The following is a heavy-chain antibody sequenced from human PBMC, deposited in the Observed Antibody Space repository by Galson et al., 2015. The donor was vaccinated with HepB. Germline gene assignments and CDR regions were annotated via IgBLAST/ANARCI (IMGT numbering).Heavy chain of an antibody. D-gene: IGHD1-26*01. CDR3: ASAIVGATYFDY. V-gene: IGHV3-30*03. CDR1: GFTFSNYG. Sequence: SLRLSCAASGFTFSNYGMHWVRQAPGKGLEWVTFISYDGSNKYYADSVKGRFTISRDQTKNTLYLQMNSLRPEDTAVYYCASAIVGATYFDYWGQGILVTVSS. CDR2: ISYDGSNK. J-gene: IGHJ4*02.